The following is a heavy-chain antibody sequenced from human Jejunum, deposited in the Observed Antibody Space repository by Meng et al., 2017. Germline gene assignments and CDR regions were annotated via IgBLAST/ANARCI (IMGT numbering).Heavy chain of an antibody. CDR2: ITGGSGST. CDR1: GLTLSSNS. D-gene: IGHD2-2*01. J-gene: IGHJ5*02. CDR3: AKLVRS. V-gene: IGHV3-23*01. Sequence: VRLLEAGGGLVRPAGYLSIACAASGLTLSSNSLSWVRQAPGKGLGWVSVITGGSGSTYYADSVKGRFTISRDNSKNTLYLQMNSLRVEDTAVYYCAKLVRSWGQGTLVTVSS.